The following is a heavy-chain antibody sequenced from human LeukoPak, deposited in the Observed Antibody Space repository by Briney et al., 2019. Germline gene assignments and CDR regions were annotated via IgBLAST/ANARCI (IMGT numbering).Heavy chain of an antibody. CDR2: IYPFDSDT. CDR3: ARRLWAYCGGDCYSVLDAFET. V-gene: IGHV5-51*01. D-gene: IGHD2-21*02. J-gene: IGHJ3*02. CDR1: GYSFTSYW. Sequence: GASLKISCKGSGYSFTSYWIGWVRQMPGKGLEWMGIIYPFDSDTRYSPSFQGQVTISADKSISTAYLQWSSLKASDTAMYYCARRLWAYCGGDCYSVLDAFETWGQGTMVTVSS.